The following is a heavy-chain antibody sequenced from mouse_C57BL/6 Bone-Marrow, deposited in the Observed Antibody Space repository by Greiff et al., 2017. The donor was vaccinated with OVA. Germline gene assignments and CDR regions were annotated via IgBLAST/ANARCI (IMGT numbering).Heavy chain of an antibody. D-gene: IGHD3-2*02. V-gene: IGHV1-55*01. J-gene: IGHJ4*01. CDR2: IYPGSGST. Sequence: QVQLQQPGAELVKPGASVKMSCKASGYTFTSYWITWVKQRPGQGLEWIGDIYPGSGSTNYNEKFKSKATLTVDTSSSTADMQLSSLTSEDSAVYYGARQLRLRRAMDYWGQGTSVTVAS. CDR3: ARQLRLRRAMDY. CDR1: GYTFTSYW.